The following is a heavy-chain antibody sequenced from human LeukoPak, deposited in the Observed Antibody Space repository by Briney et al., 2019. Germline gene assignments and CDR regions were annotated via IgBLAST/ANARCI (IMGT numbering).Heavy chain of an antibody. CDR1: GFTVSSYE. CDR3: AELGITMIGRVWPENTADRIPRGSVRPTTFD. V-gene: IGHV3-48*03. D-gene: IGHD3-10*02. J-gene: IGHJ2*01. Sequence: GGSLSLSCSASGFTVSSYEMDWVRQAPGKGLEWVSYISSSGSTTYHAYSVKGRFTMSRASANNSLYLQMNSLRAEDSAFYRCAELGITMIGRVWPENTADRIPRGSVRPTTFD. CDR2: ISSSGSTT.